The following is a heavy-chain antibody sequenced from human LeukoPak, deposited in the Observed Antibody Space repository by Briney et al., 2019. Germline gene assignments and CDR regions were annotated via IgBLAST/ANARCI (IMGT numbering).Heavy chain of an antibody. Sequence: ASVKVSCKASGYTFTSYYMHWVRQAPGQGLEWMGIINPSGGATTYAQKFQGRVTMTTDTSTSTAYMELKSLRSDDTAVYYCARDSGGVSKSSAYWGQGTLVTVSS. J-gene: IGHJ4*02. CDR1: GYTFTSYY. V-gene: IGHV1-46*01. CDR2: INPSGGAT. CDR3: ARDSGGVSKSSAY. D-gene: IGHD2-8*02.